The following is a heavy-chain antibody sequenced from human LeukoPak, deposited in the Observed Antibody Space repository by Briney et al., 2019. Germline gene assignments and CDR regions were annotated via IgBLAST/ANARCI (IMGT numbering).Heavy chain of an antibody. D-gene: IGHD3-22*01. J-gene: IGHJ3*02. CDR2: ISAYNGNT. CDR3: ARERPPYYYDSSGYYYAGAFDI. Sequence: ASVKVSCKASGYTFTSYGISWVRQAPGQGLEWMGRISAYNGNTNYAQKLQGRVTMTTDTSTSTAYMELRSLRSDDTAVYYCARERPPYYYDSSGYYYAGAFDIWGQGTMVTVSS. CDR1: GYTFTSYG. V-gene: IGHV1-18*01.